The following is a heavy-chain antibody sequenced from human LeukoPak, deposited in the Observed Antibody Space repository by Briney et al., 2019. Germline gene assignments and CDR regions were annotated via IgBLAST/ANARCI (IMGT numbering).Heavy chain of an antibody. D-gene: IGHD6-13*01. V-gene: IGHV4-34*01. CDR3: ARGGSSSWYFNWFDP. CDR1: GGSFSGYY. J-gene: IGHJ5*02. CDR2: INHSGST. Sequence: SETLSLTCAVYGGSFSGYYWSWIRQPPAKGLEWIGEINHSGSTNYNPSLKSRVTISVDTSKNQFSLKLSSVTAADTAVYYCARGGSSSWYFNWFDPWGQGTLVTVSS.